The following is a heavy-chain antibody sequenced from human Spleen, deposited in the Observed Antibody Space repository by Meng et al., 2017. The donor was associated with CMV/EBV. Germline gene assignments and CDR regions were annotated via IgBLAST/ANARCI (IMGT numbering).Heavy chain of an antibody. V-gene: IGHV4-39*01. CDR1: GGSITSSGYN. CDR2: IYYSGSP. CDR3: ARMTRYGYASSWYAND. J-gene: IGHJ4*02. Sequence: GSLRLSCAVSGGSITSSGYNWGWIRQPPGKELEWIGSIYYSGSPYYQPSLKSRVTISVDTSKNQFSLRLSSVTAADTAVYYCARMTRYGYASSWYANDWGQGTLVTVSS. D-gene: IGHD6-13*01.